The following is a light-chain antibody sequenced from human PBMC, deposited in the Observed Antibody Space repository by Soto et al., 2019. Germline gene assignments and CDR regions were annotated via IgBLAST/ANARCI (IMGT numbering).Light chain of an antibody. V-gene: IGKV3-11*01. CDR2: DAS. J-gene: IGKJ4*01. Sequence: EIVLTQSPATLSLSPGERATLSCRASQSVSSYLAWYQQKPGQAPRLLIYDASNRATGIPARFSGSGSGTDSPLTISSLEPEDFAVYYRQQRSNWPTFGGGTKVEIK. CDR3: QQRSNWPT. CDR1: QSVSSY.